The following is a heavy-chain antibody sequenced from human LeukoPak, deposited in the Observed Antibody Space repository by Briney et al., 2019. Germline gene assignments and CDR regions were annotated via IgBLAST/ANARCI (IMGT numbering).Heavy chain of an antibody. V-gene: IGHV4-59*08. CDR2: ISYSGGT. D-gene: IGHD6-13*01. J-gene: IGHJ5*02. CDR1: GGSISSYY. Sequence: PSETLSLTCTVSGGSISSYYWSWIRQPPWKGLEWIGYISYSGGTYYNPSLKSRISMSVDTSKSQFSLKMTSVTAADTAVYYCARSVVDSSSWYRSRNNWFDPWGQGTLVTVSS. CDR3: ARSVVDSSSWYRSRNNWFDP.